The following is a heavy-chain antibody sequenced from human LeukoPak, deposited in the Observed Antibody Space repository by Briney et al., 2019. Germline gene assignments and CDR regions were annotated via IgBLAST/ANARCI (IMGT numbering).Heavy chain of an antibody. J-gene: IGHJ4*02. CDR2: ISSSGSTI. CDR1: GFTFSDYY. D-gene: IGHD6-13*01. CDR3: ARGRELWHSRRQQLDY. Sequence: GGSLRLSCAASGFTFSDYYMSWIRQAPGKGLEWVSYISSSGSTIYYADSVKGRFTISRDNAKNSLYLQMNSLRAEDTAVYYCARGRELWHSRRQQLDYWGQGTLVTVSS. V-gene: IGHV3-11*01.